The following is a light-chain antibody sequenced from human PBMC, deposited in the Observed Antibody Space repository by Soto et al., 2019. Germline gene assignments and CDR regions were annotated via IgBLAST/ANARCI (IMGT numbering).Light chain of an antibody. CDR3: QQRGNWPPIT. V-gene: IGKV3-11*01. J-gene: IGKJ5*01. CDR2: DAS. CDR1: QSVSRF. Sequence: ETVLTQSPATLSLSPGERATLSCRASQSVSRFLAWYQQKPGQAPRLLIYDASNRATGIPARFSGDGSGTDFTLTISSLEPEDFAVYYCQQRGNWPPITFGQGTRLDIK.